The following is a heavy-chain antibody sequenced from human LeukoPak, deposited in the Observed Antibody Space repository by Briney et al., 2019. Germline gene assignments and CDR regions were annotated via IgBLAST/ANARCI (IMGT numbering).Heavy chain of an antibody. Sequence: GASVKVSCKASGYTFISYPMNWVRQAPGQGLEWMGWINTNTGNPTYAQGFTGRFVFSLDTSVSTAYLQISSLKAEDTAVYYCARRARGQQLVHLNWFDPWGQGTLVTVSS. CDR2: INTNTGNP. CDR1: GYTFISYP. V-gene: IGHV7-4-1*02. CDR3: ARRARGQQLVHLNWFDP. J-gene: IGHJ5*02. D-gene: IGHD6-13*01.